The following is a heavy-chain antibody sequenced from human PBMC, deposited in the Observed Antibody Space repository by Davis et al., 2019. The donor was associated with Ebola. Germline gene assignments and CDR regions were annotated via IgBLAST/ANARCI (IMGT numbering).Heavy chain of an antibody. J-gene: IGHJ5*02. Sequence: MPSETLSLTCAVYGGSFSGYYWSWIRQPPGKGLEWIGEINHSGRTNYNPSLKSRVTISVDTSKNQFSLKTSSVTAADTAVYYCAREGRSGYSNWFDPWGQGTLVTVSS. V-gene: IGHV4-34*01. CDR1: GGSFSGYY. D-gene: IGHD3-22*01. CDR3: AREGRSGYSNWFDP. CDR2: INHSGRT.